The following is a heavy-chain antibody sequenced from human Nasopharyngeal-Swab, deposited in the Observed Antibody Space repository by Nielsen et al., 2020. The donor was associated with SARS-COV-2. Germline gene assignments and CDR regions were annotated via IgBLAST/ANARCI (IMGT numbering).Heavy chain of an antibody. V-gene: IGHV7-4-1*02. J-gene: IGHJ4*02. CDR1: GYTFTNYA. Sequence: ASVKVSCKASGYTFTNYAMNWVRQAPGQGLEWMGWINTNTGNPTYAQGFTGRFVFSLDTSVSTACLQISSLKAEDTAVYYCARDLDYIWGTGRYFDYWGQGTLVTVSS. CDR3: ARDLDYIWGTGRYFDY. CDR2: INTNTGNP. D-gene: IGHD3-16*01.